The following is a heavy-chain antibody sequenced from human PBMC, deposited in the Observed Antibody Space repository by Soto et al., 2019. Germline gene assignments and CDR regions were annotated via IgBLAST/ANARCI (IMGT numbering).Heavy chain of an antibody. CDR1: GGSMSSSSYY. CDR2: IYYSGTT. Sequence: SETLSLTCTVSGGSMSSSSYYWGWIRQPPGKGLEWIGSIYYSGTTYFNPSLKRRVTISVDTSKNQFSLKLTSVTAADTAVYYCARPGTYCSGGSWYTSWFDPWGQRALVTVSS. CDR3: ARPGTYCSGGSWYTSWFDP. J-gene: IGHJ5*02. V-gene: IGHV4-39*01. D-gene: IGHD2-15*01.